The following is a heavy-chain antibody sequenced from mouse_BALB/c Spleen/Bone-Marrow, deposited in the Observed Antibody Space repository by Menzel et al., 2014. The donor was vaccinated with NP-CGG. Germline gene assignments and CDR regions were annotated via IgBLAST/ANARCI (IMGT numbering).Heavy chain of an antibody. CDR3: ARRGWYYAMDY. V-gene: IGHV5-12*02. J-gene: IGHJ4*01. D-gene: IGHD2-3*01. CDR1: GFTFSDYY. Sequence: EVQVVVSGGGLVQPGGSLKLSCATSGFTFSDYYMYWVRQTPEKRLEWVAYISNGGGSTYYPDTVKGRFTISRDNAKNTLYLQMSRLKSEDTAMYYCARRGWYYAMDYWGQGTSVTVSS. CDR2: ISNGGGST.